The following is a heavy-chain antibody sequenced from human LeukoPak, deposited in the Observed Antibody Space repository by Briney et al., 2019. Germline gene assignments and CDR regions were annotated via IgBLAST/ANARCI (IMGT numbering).Heavy chain of an antibody. V-gene: IGHV1-18*01. CDR2: ISAYNGNT. CDR3: ARDPYCSGGSCYPTLVGYFDY. CDR1: GYTFTIYG. J-gene: IGHJ4*02. D-gene: IGHD2-15*01. Sequence: ASVKVSCKASGYTFTIYGISWVRQAPGQGLEWMGWISAYNGNTNYAQKLQGRVTMTTDTSTSTDYMELRSLRSDDTAVYYCARDPYCSGGSCYPTLVGYFDYWGQGTLVTVSS.